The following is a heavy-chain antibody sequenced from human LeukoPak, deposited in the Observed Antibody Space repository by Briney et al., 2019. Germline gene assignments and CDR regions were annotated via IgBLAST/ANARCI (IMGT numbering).Heavy chain of an antibody. J-gene: IGHJ4*02. CDR3: ARDQDGSGSYYKSAVDY. CDR1: GFTFSSYS. V-gene: IGHV3-21*01. Sequence: GGSLRLSCAASGFTFSSYSMNWVRQAPGKGLEWVSSISSSSSYIYYADSVKGRFTISRGNAKNSLYLQMNSLRAEDTAVYYCARDQDGSGSYYKSAVDYWGQGTLVTVSS. D-gene: IGHD3-10*01. CDR2: ISSSSSYI.